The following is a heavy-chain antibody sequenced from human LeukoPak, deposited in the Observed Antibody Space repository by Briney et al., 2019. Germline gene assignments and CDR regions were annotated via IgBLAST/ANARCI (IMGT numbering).Heavy chain of an antibody. CDR3: ARNPRDGHTFDY. CDR2: MYYTGST. Sequence: SETLSLTCAVSGGSITSYYWSWIRQPPGKGLEWIGSMYYTGSTYYSPSLKSRVTISVDTSKNQFSLRLSSVTAADTAVYYCARNPRDGHTFDYWGQGTLVTVSS. CDR1: GGSITSYY. V-gene: IGHV4-59*05. J-gene: IGHJ4*02.